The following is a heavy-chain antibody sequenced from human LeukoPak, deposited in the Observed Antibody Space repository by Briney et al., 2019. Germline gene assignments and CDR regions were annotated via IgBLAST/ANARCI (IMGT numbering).Heavy chain of an antibody. Sequence: ASVKVSCKASGYTFTGYYMHWVRQAPGQGLEWMGWINPNSGGTNYAQKFQGRVTMTRDTSISTAYMELSRLRSDDTAVYYCARAEDIVVVVAAPFDPWGQGTLVTVSS. D-gene: IGHD2-15*01. V-gene: IGHV1-2*02. J-gene: IGHJ5*02. CDR1: GYTFTGYY. CDR3: ARAEDIVVVVAAPFDP. CDR2: INPNSGGT.